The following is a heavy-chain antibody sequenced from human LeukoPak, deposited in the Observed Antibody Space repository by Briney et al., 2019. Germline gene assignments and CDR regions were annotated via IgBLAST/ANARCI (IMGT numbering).Heavy chain of an antibody. CDR3: ARGGSIAARPTRFDP. CDR2: INHSGST. V-gene: IGHV4-34*01. D-gene: IGHD6-6*01. CDR1: GGSFSGYY. J-gene: IGHJ5*02. Sequence: SETPSLTCAVYGGSFSGYYWSWIRQPPGKGLEWIGEINHSGSTNYNPSLKSRVTISVDTSKNQFSLKLSSVTAADTAVYYCARGGSIAARPTRFDPWGQGTLVTVSS.